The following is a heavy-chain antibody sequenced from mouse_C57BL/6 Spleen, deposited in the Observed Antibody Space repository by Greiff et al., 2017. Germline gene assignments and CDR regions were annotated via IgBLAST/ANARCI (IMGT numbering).Heavy chain of an antibody. D-gene: IGHD1-1*01. Sequence: QVQLKQPGAELVRPGSSVKLSCKASGYTFTSYWMHWVKQRPIQGLEWIGNIDPSDSETHYNHKFKDKATLTVDKSSRTAYMQLSSLTSEDTAVYYGAKWDDYYGSGYNYWGQGTTLTVSS. CDR1: GYTFTSYW. CDR2: IDPSDSET. J-gene: IGHJ2*01. V-gene: IGHV1-52*01. CDR3: AKWDDYYGSGYNY.